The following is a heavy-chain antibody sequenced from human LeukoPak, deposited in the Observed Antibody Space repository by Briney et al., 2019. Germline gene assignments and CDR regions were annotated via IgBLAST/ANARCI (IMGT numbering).Heavy chain of an antibody. CDR1: GFTFSSYG. Sequence: GRSLRLSCAASGFTFSSYGMHWVRQAPGKGLEWVAVIWYDGSNKYYADSVKGRFTISRDNSKNTLYLQMNSLRAEDTAVYYCASGKATAMAQGYWGQGTLVTVSS. D-gene: IGHD5-18*01. V-gene: IGHV3-33*01. CDR3: ASGKATAMAQGY. J-gene: IGHJ4*02. CDR2: IWYDGSNK.